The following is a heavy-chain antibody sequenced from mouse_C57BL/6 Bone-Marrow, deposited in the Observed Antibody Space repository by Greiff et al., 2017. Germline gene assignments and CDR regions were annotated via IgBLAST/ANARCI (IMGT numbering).Heavy chain of an antibody. CDR3: ARDYGSSYWYFDV. D-gene: IGHD1-1*01. V-gene: IGHV1-85*01. CDR2: IYPRDGST. J-gene: IGHJ1*03. Sequence: VKLMESGPELVKPGASVKLSCKASGYTFTSYDINWVKQRPGQGLEWIGWIYPRDGSTKYNEKFKGQATLTVDTSSSTAYMERHSLTSEDSAVYFCARDYGSSYWYFDVWGTGTTVTVSS. CDR1: GYTFTSYD.